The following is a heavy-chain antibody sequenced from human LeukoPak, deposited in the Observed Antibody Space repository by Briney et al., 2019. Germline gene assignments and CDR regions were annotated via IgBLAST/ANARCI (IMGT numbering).Heavy chain of an antibody. CDR1: GGTFRSYT. Sequence: SVKVSCKASGGTFRSYTISWVRQAPGQGLEWIGRIIPILGIANYAQKFQGRVTITADKSTSTAYMELSSLRSEDTAVYYCARGITMVRGVIQDYWGQGTLVTVS. CDR2: IIPILGIA. D-gene: IGHD3-10*01. CDR3: ARGITMVRGVIQDY. V-gene: IGHV1-69*02. J-gene: IGHJ4*02.